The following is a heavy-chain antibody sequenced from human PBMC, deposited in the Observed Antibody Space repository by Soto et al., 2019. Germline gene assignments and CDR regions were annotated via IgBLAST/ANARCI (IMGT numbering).Heavy chain of an antibody. J-gene: IGHJ4*02. D-gene: IGHD2-2*01. CDR3: ARLVLLSGYCSSVSCPGREY. Sequence: PSETLSLTCSVSGGSISSSSYYWCWIRQPPGEGLEWIGTVYYSGITYYNPSLKSRVTISVDTSKNQFSLRLSSVTAADAAVYYCARLVLLSGYCSSVSCPGREYWGQGTLVTVSS. V-gene: IGHV4-39*01. CDR1: GGSISSSSYY. CDR2: VYYSGIT.